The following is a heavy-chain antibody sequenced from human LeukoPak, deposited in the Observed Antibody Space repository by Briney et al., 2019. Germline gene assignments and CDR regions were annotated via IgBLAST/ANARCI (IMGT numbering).Heavy chain of an antibody. CDR1: GFTVSSNY. J-gene: IGHJ4*02. V-gene: IGHV3-66*01. CDR3: ARDTPLWGTDY. D-gene: IGHD3-16*01. CDR2: IYSGGST. Sequence: PGGSLRLSCAASGFTVSSNYMSWVRQAPGKGLEWVSVIYSGGSTYYADSVKGRFTISRDNSKNTLYLQMNSLRAEDTAVYYCARDTPLWGTDYWGQGTLVTVSS.